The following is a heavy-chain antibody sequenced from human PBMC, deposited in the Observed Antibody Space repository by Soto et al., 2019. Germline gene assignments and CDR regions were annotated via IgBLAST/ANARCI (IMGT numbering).Heavy chain of an antibody. CDR1: GFTFSSYG. CDR3: ANDFQWLVEDYYYYYYGMDV. V-gene: IGHV3-30*18. Sequence: GGSLRLSCAASGFTFSSYGMHWVRQAPGKGLEWVAVISYDGSNKYYADSVKGRFTISRDNSKNTLYLQMNSLRAEDTAVYYCANDFQWLVEDYYYYYYGMDVWGQGTTVTVSS. D-gene: IGHD6-19*01. J-gene: IGHJ6*02. CDR2: ISYDGSNK.